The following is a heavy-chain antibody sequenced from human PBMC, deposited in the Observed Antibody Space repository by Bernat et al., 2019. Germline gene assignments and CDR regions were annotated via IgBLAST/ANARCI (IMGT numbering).Heavy chain of an antibody. CDR1: GFTFSDYY. J-gene: IGHJ6*03. CDR3: ARGTSTSAPYMDV. CDR2: ISSSSSYT. V-gene: IGHV3-11*05. Sequence: VQLVESGGGLVQPGGSLRLSCAASGFTFSDYYMSWIRQAPGKGLDWVSYISSSSSYTNYADSVKGRFTISRDNAKNSLYLQMNSLRAEDTAVYYCARGTSTSAPYMDVWGKWTTVTVSS.